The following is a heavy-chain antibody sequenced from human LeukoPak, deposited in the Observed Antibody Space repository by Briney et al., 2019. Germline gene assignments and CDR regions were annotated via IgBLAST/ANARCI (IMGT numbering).Heavy chain of an antibody. CDR2: ISYDGGNK. CDR1: GFIFSSYG. CDR3: ARSLNPPFDY. Sequence: GGSLRLSCAVSGFIFSSYGMHWVRQAPGKGLEWVAVISYDGGNKYYADSVKGRFTVSRDNAKNSLFLQMNSLRDEDTAVYYCARSLNPPFDYWGQGTLVTVSS. J-gene: IGHJ4*02. D-gene: IGHD1-14*01. V-gene: IGHV3-30*03.